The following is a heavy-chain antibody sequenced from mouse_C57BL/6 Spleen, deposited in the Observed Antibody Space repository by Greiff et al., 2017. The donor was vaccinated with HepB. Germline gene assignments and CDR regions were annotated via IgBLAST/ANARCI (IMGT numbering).Heavy chain of an antibody. CDR3: ARSPLYYSNLVDY. Sequence: QVQLQQPGAELVKPGASVKLSCKASGYTFTSYWMHWVKQRPGQGLEWIGMIHPNSGSTNYNEKFKSKATLTVDKSSSTAYMQLSSLTSEDSAVYYCARSPLYYSNLVDYWGQGTSVTVSS. J-gene: IGHJ4*01. D-gene: IGHD2-5*01. V-gene: IGHV1-64*01. CDR2: IHPNSGST. CDR1: GYTFTSYW.